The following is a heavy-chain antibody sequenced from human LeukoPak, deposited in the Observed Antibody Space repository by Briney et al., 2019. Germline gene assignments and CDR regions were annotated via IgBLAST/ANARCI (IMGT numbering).Heavy chain of an antibody. V-gene: IGHV1-46*01. Sequence: ASVKVSCKTSGYTFTSYYIHWVRQAPGQGLEWMGIINPSSGATNYAQKFQGRVTMTRDTSTSTVCMELSSRRSEDTAVYYCARATNFYYYYGMDVWGQGTTVTVSS. J-gene: IGHJ6*02. CDR3: ARATNFYYYYGMDV. D-gene: IGHD1-26*01. CDR1: GYTFTSYY. CDR2: INPSSGAT.